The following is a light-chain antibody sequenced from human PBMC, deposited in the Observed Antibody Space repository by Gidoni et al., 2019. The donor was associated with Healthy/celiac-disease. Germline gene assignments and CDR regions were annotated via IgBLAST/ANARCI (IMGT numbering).Light chain of an antibody. Sequence: EIVLTQSPATLSLSPGERATLPCRASQSVSSYLDWYQQTPGQATRLLNYDASNLATGIPARFSGSGSGTDFTLPISSLEPEYFAVYYCQQRRTFGPGTKVDIK. CDR2: DAS. J-gene: IGKJ3*01. CDR3: QQRRT. CDR1: QSVSSY. V-gene: IGKV3-11*01.